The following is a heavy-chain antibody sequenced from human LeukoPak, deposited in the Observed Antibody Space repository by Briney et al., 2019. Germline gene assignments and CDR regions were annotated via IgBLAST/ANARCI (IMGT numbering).Heavy chain of an antibody. CDR2: INPNSGGT. J-gene: IGHJ4*02. CDR3: ARGRHITMVRGVIIY. CDR1: GYTFTDHY. V-gene: IGHV1-2*02. Sequence: ASVKVSCKASGYTFTDHYMQWLRQAPGQGLEWMGWINPNSGGTNYAQKFQGRVTMTRDTSISTAYMELSRLRSDDTAVYYCARGRHITMVRGVIIYWGQGTLVTVSS. D-gene: IGHD3-10*01.